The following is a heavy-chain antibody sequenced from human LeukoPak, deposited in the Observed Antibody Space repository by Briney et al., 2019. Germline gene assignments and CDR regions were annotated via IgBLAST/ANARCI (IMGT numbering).Heavy chain of an antibody. J-gene: IGHJ5*02. CDR3: AGDIIVVVPAAIRENWLDP. D-gene: IGHD2-2*02. Sequence: ASVKVSCKASGGTFSSYAISWVRQAPGQGLEWMGRIIPILGIANYAQKFQGRVTITADKSTSTAYMELSSLRSEDTAVYYCAGDIIVVVPAAIRENWLDPWGQGTLVTVSS. V-gene: IGHV1-69*04. CDR1: GGTFSSYA. CDR2: IIPILGIA.